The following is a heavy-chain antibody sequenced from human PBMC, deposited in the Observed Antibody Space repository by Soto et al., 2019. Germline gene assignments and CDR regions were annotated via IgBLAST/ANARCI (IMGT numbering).Heavy chain of an antibody. CDR2: MNPNSGNT. Sequence: QVQLVQSGAEMKKPGASVMVSCKASGYTFTSYDINWVRQATGQGLEWMGWMNPNSGNTGYAQKFQGRVTMTRNTSISTAYMELSSLRSEDTAVYYCARERSAAGTGWFDPWGQGTLVTFSS. V-gene: IGHV1-8*01. J-gene: IGHJ5*02. CDR3: ARERSAAGTGWFDP. D-gene: IGHD6-13*01. CDR1: GYTFTSYD.